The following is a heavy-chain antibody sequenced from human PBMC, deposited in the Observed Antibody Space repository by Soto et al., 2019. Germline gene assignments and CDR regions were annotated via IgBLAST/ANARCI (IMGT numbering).Heavy chain of an antibody. Sequence: SETLSLTCAVSGGSISSSNWWGWVRQPPGKGLEWIGEIYHSGSTNYNPSLKSRVTISVDKSKNQFSLKLSSVTAADTAVYYCARGRPRITMVRGDHWFDPWGQGTLVTVSS. CDR2: IYHSGST. CDR1: GGSISSSNW. V-gene: IGHV4-4*02. CDR3: ARGRPRITMVRGDHWFDP. D-gene: IGHD3-10*01. J-gene: IGHJ5*02.